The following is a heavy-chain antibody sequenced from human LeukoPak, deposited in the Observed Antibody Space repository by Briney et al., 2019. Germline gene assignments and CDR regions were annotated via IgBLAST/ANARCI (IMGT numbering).Heavy chain of an antibody. CDR2: IYHSGST. V-gene: IGHV4-4*02. J-gene: IGHJ4*02. Sequence: SETLSLTCAVSGGSISSSNWWSWVRQPPGKGLEWIGEIYHSGSTNYNPSLKSRVTISVDKSKNQFSLKLSSVTAADTAVYYCARVSSCTNGVSPIEGYYWGQGTLVTVSS. D-gene: IGHD2-8*01. CDR3: ARVSSCTNGVSPIEGYY. CDR1: GGSISSSNW.